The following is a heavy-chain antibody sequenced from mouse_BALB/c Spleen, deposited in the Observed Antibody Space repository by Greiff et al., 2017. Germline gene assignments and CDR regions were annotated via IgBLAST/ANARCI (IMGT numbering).Heavy chain of an antibody. CDR2: ISYDGSN. V-gene: IGHV3-6*02. CDR3: AREGGNYEYFDV. CDR1: GYSITSGYY. J-gene: IGHJ1*01. Sequence: EVQLVESGPGLVKPSQSLSLTCSVTGYSITSGYYWNWIRQFPGNKLEWMGYISYDGSNNYNPSLKNRISITRDTSKNQFFLKLNSVTTEDTATYYCAREGGNYEYFDVWGAGTTVTVSS. D-gene: IGHD2-1*01.